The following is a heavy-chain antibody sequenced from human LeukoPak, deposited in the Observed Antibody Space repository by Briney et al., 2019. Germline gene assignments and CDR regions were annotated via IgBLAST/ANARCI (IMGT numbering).Heavy chain of an antibody. J-gene: IGHJ4*02. CDR3: ARGRYCSSTSCYYFDY. D-gene: IGHD2-2*01. V-gene: IGHV3-48*04. CDR2: ISSSSSTI. Sequence: GGSLRLSCAASGLTFSSYSMNWVRQAPGKGLEWVSYISSSSSTIYYADSVKGRFTISRDNAKNSLYLQMNSLRAEDTAVYYCARGRYCSSTSCYYFDYWGQGTLVTVSS. CDR1: GLTFSSYS.